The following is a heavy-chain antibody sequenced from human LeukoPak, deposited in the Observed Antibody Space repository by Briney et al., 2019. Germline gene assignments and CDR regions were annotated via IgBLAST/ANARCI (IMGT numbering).Heavy chain of an antibody. CDR3: ARGNTVTAIDY. CDR2: IWYDGSNK. J-gene: IGHJ4*02. V-gene: IGHV3-33*01. D-gene: IGHD2-21*02. Sequence: GGSLRLSCAASGFTFSSYGMHWVRQAPGKGLEWAAVIWYDGSNKYYADSVKGRFTISRDNSKNTLYLQMNSLRAEDTAVYYCARGNTVTAIDYWGQGTLVTVSS. CDR1: GFTFSSYG.